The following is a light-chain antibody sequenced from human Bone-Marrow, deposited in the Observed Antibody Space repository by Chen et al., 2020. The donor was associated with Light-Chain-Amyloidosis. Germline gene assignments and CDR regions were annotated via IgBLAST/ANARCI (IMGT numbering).Light chain of an antibody. CDR1: SSDVGGDNH. CDR3: SSYTITNTLV. V-gene: IGLV2-14*01. CDR2: EVT. J-gene: IGLJ1*01. Sequence: QSALTQPAPVSGSPGQSITISCTGTSSDVGGDNHVSWYQQHPDKAPKLMIYEVTTRPSWVPDRFSGSKSDNTASLTISGLQTEDEADYFCSSYTITNTLVFGSGTRVTVL.